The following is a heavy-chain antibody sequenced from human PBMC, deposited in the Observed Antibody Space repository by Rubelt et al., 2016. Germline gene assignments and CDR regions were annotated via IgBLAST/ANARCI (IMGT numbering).Heavy chain of an antibody. J-gene: IGHJ4*02. CDR3: ATHSPANDY. D-gene: IGHD2-15*01. CDR2: IYHSGST. CDR1: GYSIRSGYY. Sequence: QVQLQESGPGLVKPSETLSLPCTVSGYSIRSGYYWGWIRQPPGKGLEWIGSIYHSGSTYQHSSLQSRVTISVDTSKNRFALKRSSVTAADTAVYYCATHSPANDYWGQGTLVTVSS. V-gene: IGHV4-38-2*02.